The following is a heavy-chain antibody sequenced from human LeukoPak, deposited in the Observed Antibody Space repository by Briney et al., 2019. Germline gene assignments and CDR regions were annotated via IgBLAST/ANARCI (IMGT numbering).Heavy chain of an antibody. CDR3: ARDRGGSYGFSDY. Sequence: ASVKVSCKASGGTFISYAISWVRQAPGQGLEWMGGIIPIFGTANYAQKFQGRVTITADESTSTAYMELSSLRSEDTAVYYCARDRGGSYGFSDYWGQGTLVTVSS. CDR2: IIPIFGTA. J-gene: IGHJ4*02. D-gene: IGHD1-26*01. V-gene: IGHV1-69*01. CDR1: GGTFISYA.